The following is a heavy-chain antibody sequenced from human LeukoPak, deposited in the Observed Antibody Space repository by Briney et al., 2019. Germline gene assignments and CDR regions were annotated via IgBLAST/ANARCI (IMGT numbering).Heavy chain of an antibody. J-gene: IGHJ4*02. CDR3: ARDSTWRLDY. CDR1: GFTFSSHW. D-gene: IGHD5-12*01. CDR2: IKEDGSVK. V-gene: IGHV3-7*03. Sequence: GGSLRLSCTASGFTFSSHWMTWVRQPPGKGLEWVANIKEDGSVKYYVDSVKGRFSISRDNTKSALYLQMGSLRADDTAVYFCARDSTWRLDYWGQGTLITVSS.